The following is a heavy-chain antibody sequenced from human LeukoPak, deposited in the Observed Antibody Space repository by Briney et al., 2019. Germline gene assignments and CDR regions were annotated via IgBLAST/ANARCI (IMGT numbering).Heavy chain of an antibody. CDR2: ISSSGSTI. CDR1: GFTFSDYY. J-gene: IGHJ6*03. D-gene: IGHD3-22*01. V-gene: IGHV3-11*04. Sequence: NPGGSLRLSCAASGFTFSDYYMSWIRQAPGKGLEWVSYISSSGSTIYYADSVKSRFTISRDNAKNSLYLQMNSLRAEDTAVYYCARDRDYYYDSQQWSGYYYYMDVWGKGTTVTISS. CDR3: ARDRDYYYDSQQWSGYYYYMDV.